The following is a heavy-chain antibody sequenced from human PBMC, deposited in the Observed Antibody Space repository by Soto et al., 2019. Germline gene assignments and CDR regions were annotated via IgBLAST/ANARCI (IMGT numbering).Heavy chain of an antibody. V-gene: IGHV5-51*01. D-gene: IGHD2-2*01. Sequence: GESLKISCKGSGYSFTSYWIGWVRQMPGKGLEWMGIIYPGDSDTRYSPSFQGQVTISADKSISTAYLQWSSLKASDTAMYYCARLGLGCSSTSCHYYGMDVWGQGTTVTVS. CDR2: IYPGDSDT. CDR3: ARLGLGCSSTSCHYYGMDV. J-gene: IGHJ6*02. CDR1: GYSFTSYW.